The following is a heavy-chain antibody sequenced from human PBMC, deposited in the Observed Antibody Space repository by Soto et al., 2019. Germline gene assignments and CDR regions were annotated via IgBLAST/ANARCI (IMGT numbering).Heavy chain of an antibody. Sequence: ASVKVSWKECGYSFASYYMHWVRQAPGQGLEWMGIINPSGGSTSYAQKFQGRVTMTRDTSTSTVYMELSSLRSEDTAVYYSPRANSSRWYALWRWGQ. J-gene: IGHJ1*01. CDR3: PRANSSRWYALWR. CDR1: GYSFASYY. CDR2: INPSGGST. D-gene: IGHD6-13*01. V-gene: IGHV1-46*03.